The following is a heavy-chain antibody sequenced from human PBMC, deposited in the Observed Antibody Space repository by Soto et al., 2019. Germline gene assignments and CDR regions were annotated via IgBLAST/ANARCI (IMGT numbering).Heavy chain of an antibody. Sequence: PSETPSLTCTVSGCSISSYYWSWIRQPPGKGLEWIGYIYYSGSTNYNPSLKSRVTISVDTSKNQFSLKLSSVTAADTAVYYCARDQITSFSVYSGQGPLVTVFS. CDR3: ARDQITSFSVY. V-gene: IGHV4-59*12. CDR2: IYYSGST. J-gene: IGHJ4*03. D-gene: IGHD3-10*01. CDR1: GCSISSYY.